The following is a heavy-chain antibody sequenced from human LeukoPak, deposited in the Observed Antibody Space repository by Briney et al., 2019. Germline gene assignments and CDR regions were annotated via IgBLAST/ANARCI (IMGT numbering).Heavy chain of an antibody. J-gene: IGHJ4*02. CDR1: GFTFDDYI. CDR2: IYWDGGST. CDR3: AREYGIAASFDY. V-gene: IGHV3-43*01. Sequence: GGSLTLSCAASGFTFDDYIMHRVRQAPGKGLEWVSLIYWDGGSTYYADAVKGRFTISRDNTKNSLYLQMTSLRTEDTALYYCAREYGIAASFDYWGQGTLVTVSS. D-gene: IGHD6-13*01.